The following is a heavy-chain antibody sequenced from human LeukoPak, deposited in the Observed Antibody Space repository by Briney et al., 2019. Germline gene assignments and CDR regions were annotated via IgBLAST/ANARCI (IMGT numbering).Heavy chain of an antibody. D-gene: IGHD2-2*01. CDR2: IYYSGST. J-gene: IGHJ4*02. CDR3: ARQLGYCSSTSCYADKVDY. CDR1: GGSFSSYY. Sequence: SETLSLTCAVYGGSFSSYYWGWIRQPPGKGLEWIGSIYYSGSTYYNPSLKRRVTISVDTSKNQFSLKLSSVTAADTAVYYCARQLGYCSSTSCYADKVDYWGQGTLVTVSS. V-gene: IGHV4-39*01.